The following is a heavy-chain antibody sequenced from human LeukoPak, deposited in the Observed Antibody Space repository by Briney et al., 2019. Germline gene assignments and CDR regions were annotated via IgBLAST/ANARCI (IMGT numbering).Heavy chain of an antibody. CDR3: ATDSYVSGSYYRLFY. V-gene: IGHV3-48*03. CDR2: ISSSGNTI. D-gene: IGHD3-10*01. CDR1: GFTFSSYE. J-gene: IGHJ4*02. Sequence: GGSLRLSCATSGFTFSSYEMNWVRQAPGKGLEWVSYISSSGNTIYFPDSVKGRFTISRDNAKDTLYLQMNNLRAEDTAIYYCATDSYVSGSYYRLFYWGQGTLVTVSS.